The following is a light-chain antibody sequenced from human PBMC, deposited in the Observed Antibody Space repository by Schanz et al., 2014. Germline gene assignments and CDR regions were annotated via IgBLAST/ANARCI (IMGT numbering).Light chain of an antibody. V-gene: IGLV1-44*01. Sequence: QSVLTQPPSASGTPGQRVTISCSGGSSNIGRNTVNWYQQFPGTAPKLLIHSDNQRPSGVPDRFSGSKSGTSASLAISGLQSEDEADYYCAAWDDSLTARVFGGGTKLTVL. J-gene: IGLJ3*02. CDR1: SSNIGRNT. CDR2: SDN. CDR3: AAWDDSLTARV.